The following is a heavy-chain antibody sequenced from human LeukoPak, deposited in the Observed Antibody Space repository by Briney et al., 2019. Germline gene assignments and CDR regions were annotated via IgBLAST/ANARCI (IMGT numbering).Heavy chain of an antibody. CDR1: GFTFSSYA. Sequence: PGGSLRLSCAASGFTFSSYAMSWVRQAPGKGLEWVSAISGSGDTTYYADSVKGRFTVSRDNSKNTVYVQMNSLRAEDTAMYYCARGPYYGSGSQFSYYGMDVWGQGTTVTVSS. V-gene: IGHV3-23*01. D-gene: IGHD3-10*01. CDR3: ARGPYYGSGSQFSYYGMDV. J-gene: IGHJ6*02. CDR2: ISGSGDTT.